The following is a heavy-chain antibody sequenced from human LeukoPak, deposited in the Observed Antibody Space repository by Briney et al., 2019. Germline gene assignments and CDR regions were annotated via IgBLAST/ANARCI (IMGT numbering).Heavy chain of an antibody. D-gene: IGHD3-10*01. CDR2: IYYSGST. V-gene: IGHV4-39*07. J-gene: IGHJ5*02. Sequence: SETLSLTCTVSGGSISSSTYYWGWIRQPPGKGLEWIGSIYYSGSTYYNPSLKSRVTISVDTSKNQFFLKLSSVTAADTAVYYCARGTASKYYFGSGTYHWFDPWGQGTLVTVSS. CDR1: GGSISSSTYY. CDR3: ARGTASKYYFGSGTYHWFDP.